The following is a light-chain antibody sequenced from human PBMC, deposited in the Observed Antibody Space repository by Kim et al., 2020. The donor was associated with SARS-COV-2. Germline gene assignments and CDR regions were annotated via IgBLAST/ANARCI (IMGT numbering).Light chain of an antibody. J-gene: IGLJ3*02. V-gene: IGLV1-44*01. CDR1: SSNIGTNT. CDR2: NDN. CDR3: ATTDDSLNGVV. Sequence: GQPVTLSCSGSSSNIGTNTVSWYRQLPGTAPNLVIYNDNRRSSGVPDRFSASKSGNSASLAISGLQSDDEADYYCATTDDSLNGVVFGGGTKLTVL.